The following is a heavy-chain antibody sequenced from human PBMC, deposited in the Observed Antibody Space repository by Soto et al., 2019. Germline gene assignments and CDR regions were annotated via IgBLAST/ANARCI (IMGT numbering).Heavy chain of an antibody. D-gene: IGHD2-15*01. CDR3: TTGYCSVDSCGKRNAFDI. CDR1: GFTFNKAW. J-gene: IGHJ3*02. CDR2: IKSRTDGGTT. V-gene: IGHV3-15*01. Sequence: GSLRLSWAASGFTFNKAWMSWVRQAPGKGLEWVGRIKSRTDGGTTDYAAPVKGRFTFSRDDSKNTLYLQMNSLQTEDTAVYWCTTGYCSVDSCGKRNAFDIWGQGTMVTVSS.